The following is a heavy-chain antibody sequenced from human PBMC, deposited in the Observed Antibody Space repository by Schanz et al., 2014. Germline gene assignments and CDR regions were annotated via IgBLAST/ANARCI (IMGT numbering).Heavy chain of an antibody. CDR3: AKDYQDFSNTSCYLWENYYMDV. CDR1: GFRFDDYA. D-gene: IGHD2-2*01. J-gene: IGHJ6*03. CDR2: MSWNAGSL. Sequence: EVQLVESGGGLVQPGRSLRLSCAASGFRFDDYAMHWVRQAPGKGLEWVSGMSWNAGSLVYGDSVKGRFTISRDSSKNTLYLQMNSLRAEDTAVYYCAKDYQDFSNTSCYLWENYYMDVWGKGTTVTVSS. V-gene: IGHV3-9*01.